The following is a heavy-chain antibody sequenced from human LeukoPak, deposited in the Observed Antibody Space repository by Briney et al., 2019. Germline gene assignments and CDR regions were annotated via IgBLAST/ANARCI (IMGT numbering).Heavy chain of an antibody. Sequence: ASVKVSCKASGYTFTSYYMHWVRQAPGQGLEWMGIINPSGGSTSYAQKFQGRVTMTRDTSTSTVYMELSSLRSEDTAVYYCARAPGTYYYGSGSYYNDYWGQGTLVTVSS. CDR3: ARAPGTYYYGSGSYYNDY. V-gene: IGHV1-46*01. D-gene: IGHD3-10*01. CDR1: GYTFTSYY. J-gene: IGHJ4*02. CDR2: INPSGGST.